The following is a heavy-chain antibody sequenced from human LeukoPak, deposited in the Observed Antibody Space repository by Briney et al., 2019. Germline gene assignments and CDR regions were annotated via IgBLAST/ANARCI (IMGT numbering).Heavy chain of an antibody. D-gene: IGHD2-15*01. J-gene: IGHJ5*01. Sequence: ASVTVSCKASGYTFTGYYMHWVRQAPGQGLEWMGWINPNSGSTKYAQKFQGRVTMTRDTSISTAYMELSRLRPDDSAVFYCARQADNNWFDSWGQGTLVTVSS. CDR1: GYTFTGYY. V-gene: IGHV1-2*02. CDR3: ARQADNNWFDS. CDR2: INPNSGST.